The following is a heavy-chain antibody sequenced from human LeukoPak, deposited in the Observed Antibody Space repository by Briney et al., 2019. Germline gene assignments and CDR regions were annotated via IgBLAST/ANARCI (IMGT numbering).Heavy chain of an antibody. J-gene: IGHJ2*01. CDR1: GGSFSGYY. Sequence: SETLSLTCAVYGGSFSGYYWSWIRQPPGKGLEWIGEINHSGSTNYNPSLKSRVTISVDTSKNQFSLKLSSVTAADTAAYYCARGDSSGWYPFDLWGRGTLVTVSS. CDR2: INHSGST. D-gene: IGHD6-19*01. CDR3: ARGDSSGWYPFDL. V-gene: IGHV4-34*01.